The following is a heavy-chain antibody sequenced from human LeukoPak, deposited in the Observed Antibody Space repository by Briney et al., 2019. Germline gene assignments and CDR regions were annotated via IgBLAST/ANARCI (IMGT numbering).Heavy chain of an antibody. V-gene: IGHV3-21*01. Sequence: PGGSLRLSCAASRFTFNSYNMNWVRQAPGQGLEWVSSISSSSTYIYYADSVKGRFTISRDNAKNSLYLQMNSLRAEDTAVYYCARVPYSGYDSAYYYGMDVWGQGTTVTVSS. D-gene: IGHD5-12*01. CDR2: ISSSSTYI. CDR1: RFTFNSYN. CDR3: ARVPYSGYDSAYYYGMDV. J-gene: IGHJ6*02.